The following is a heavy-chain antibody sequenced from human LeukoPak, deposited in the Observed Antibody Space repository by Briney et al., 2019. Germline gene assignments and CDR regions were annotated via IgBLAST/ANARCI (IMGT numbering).Heavy chain of an antibody. V-gene: IGHV3-30-3*01. D-gene: IGHD3-3*01. J-gene: IGHJ5*02. Sequence: PGGSLRLSCAASGFTFSSYAMHWVRQAPGKGLEWVAAISYDGSNKYYADSVKGRFTISRDNSKNTLYLQMNSLRAEDTAVYYCARDHHNYDFWSGHAVGGWFDPWGQGTLVTVSS. CDR2: ISYDGSNK. CDR3: ARDHHNYDFWSGHAVGGWFDP. CDR1: GFTFSSYA.